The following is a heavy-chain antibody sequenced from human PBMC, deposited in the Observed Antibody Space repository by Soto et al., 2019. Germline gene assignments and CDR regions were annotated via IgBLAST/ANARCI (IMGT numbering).Heavy chain of an antibody. D-gene: IGHD1-20*01. Sequence: SETLSLTCTVSGGSISSGGHFWSWIRQHPGKGLEWIGFIYNSRNTYYNPSLKSRVIISADTSKNQFSLKLSSVTAADTAVYYCASGISGTPNWFDPWGQGTQVTVSS. CDR3: ASGISGTPNWFDP. CDR2: IYNSRNT. CDR1: GGSISSGGHF. V-gene: IGHV4-31*03. J-gene: IGHJ5*02.